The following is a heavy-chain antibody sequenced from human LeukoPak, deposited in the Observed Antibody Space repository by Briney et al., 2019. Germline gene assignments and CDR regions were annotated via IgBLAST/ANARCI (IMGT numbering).Heavy chain of an antibody. CDR1: GGTFGSFA. CDR2: IIPIFATT. Sequence: SVKVSCKTSGGTFGSFAIAWLRQAPGQGLEWMGGIIPIFATTNYAQEFQGRVSITADEFTSTVYLELTSLRSDDTGGYYCARGPPLTYDHTPEGYYHYYMDVWGKGTTIIISS. V-gene: IGHV1-69*13. CDR3: ARGPPLTYDHTPEGYYHYYMDV. J-gene: IGHJ6*03. D-gene: IGHD1-14*01.